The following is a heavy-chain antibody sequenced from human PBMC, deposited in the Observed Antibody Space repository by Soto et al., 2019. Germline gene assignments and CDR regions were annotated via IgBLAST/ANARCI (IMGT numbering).Heavy chain of an antibody. J-gene: IGHJ6*02. CDR3: SRDRGIKLRIDV. Sequence: SETLSLPCTVSGGSVNSGGNYWSWIRQHPGKGLEWIGNILYSGRTYYNPSLKSRVTISIDTSKNQFSLQLNTMTTADTAVYYFSRDRGIKLRIDVWGQGTTVTVSS. V-gene: IGHV4-31*03. CDR1: GGSVNSGGNY. CDR2: ILYSGRT. D-gene: IGHD3-16*01.